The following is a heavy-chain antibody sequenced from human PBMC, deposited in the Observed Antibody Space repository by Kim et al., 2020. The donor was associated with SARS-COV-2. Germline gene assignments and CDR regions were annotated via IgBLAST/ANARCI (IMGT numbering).Heavy chain of an antibody. CDR3: ARLRGGSLFDF. J-gene: IGHJ4*02. CDR2: ITHSGST. V-gene: IGHV4-34*01. Sequence: SETLSLTCAVYGGSFSGYSWSWIRQPPGKGLEYIREITHSGSTNYNPSLKGRVTISVDTSKNQFSLRVTSVTAADTAVFYCARLRGGSLFDFWGQGTLVT. D-gene: IGHD1-26*01. CDR1: GGSFSGYS.